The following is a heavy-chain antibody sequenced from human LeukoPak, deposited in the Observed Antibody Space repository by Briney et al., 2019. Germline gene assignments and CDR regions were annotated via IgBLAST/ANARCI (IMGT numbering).Heavy chain of an antibody. V-gene: IGHV4-34*01. CDR3: ARQSRGPPPDFDY. Sequence: SETLSLTCAVYGGSFSGYYWSWIRQPPGKGLEWIGEINHSGSTNYNPSLKSRVTISVDKSKNQFSLKLSSVTAADTAVYYCARQSRGPPPDFDYWGQGTLVTVSS. J-gene: IGHJ4*02. CDR2: INHSGST. CDR1: GGSFSGYY.